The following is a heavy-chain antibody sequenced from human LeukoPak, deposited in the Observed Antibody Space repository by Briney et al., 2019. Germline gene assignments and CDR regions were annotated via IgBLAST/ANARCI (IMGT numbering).Heavy chain of an antibody. D-gene: IGHD6-6*01. J-gene: IGHJ4*02. V-gene: IGHV4-34*01. Sequence: SETLSLTCAVYGGSFSGYYWSWIRQPPGKGLEWMGEINHSGSTNYNPSLKSRVTISVDTSKNQFSLKLSSVTAADTAVYYCARAGLGIAARPADYWGQGTLVTVSS. CDR2: INHSGST. CDR3: ARAGLGIAARPADY. CDR1: GGSFSGYY.